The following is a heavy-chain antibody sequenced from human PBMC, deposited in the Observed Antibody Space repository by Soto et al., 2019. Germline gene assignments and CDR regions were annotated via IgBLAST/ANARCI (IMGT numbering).Heavy chain of an antibody. CDR1: GGSISSYY. D-gene: IGHD6-25*01. Sequence: SETLSLTCTVSGGSISSYYWSWSRQPPGKGLEWIGYIYYSGSTNYNPSLKSRVTISVDTSKNQFSLKLSSVTAADTAVYYCARFRTAGRTHNGLNFDYWGQGTLVTVS. J-gene: IGHJ4*02. V-gene: IGHV4-59*01. CDR3: ARFRTAGRTHNGLNFDY. CDR2: IYYSGST.